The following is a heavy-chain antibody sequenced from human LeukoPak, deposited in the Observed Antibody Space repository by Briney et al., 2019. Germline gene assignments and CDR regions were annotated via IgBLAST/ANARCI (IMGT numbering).Heavy chain of an antibody. CDR2: INSDGSTT. V-gene: IGHV3-74*01. D-gene: IGHD6-13*01. J-gene: IGHJ4*02. Sequence: GGSLRLSCAASGFTFRSYWMHWARQAPGKGLVWVSRINSDGSTTNYADSVKGRFSISRDNAKDTLFLQMNSLRAEDTAVYYCARGGGIIAAAVVDWGQGTLVTVSS. CDR1: GFTFRSYW. CDR3: ARGGGIIAAAVVD.